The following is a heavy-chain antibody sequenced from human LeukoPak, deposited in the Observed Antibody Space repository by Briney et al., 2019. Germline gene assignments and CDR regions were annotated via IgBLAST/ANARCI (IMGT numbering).Heavy chain of an antibody. Sequence: VASVTVSCTVFGYTLTELSMHWVRQAPGKGLEWMGGFDPEDGETIYAQKFQGRVTMTEDTSTDTAYMELSSLRSEDTAVYYCATMRRSGEELDYWGQGTLVTVSS. D-gene: IGHD2-15*01. J-gene: IGHJ4*02. CDR3: ATMRRSGEELDY. V-gene: IGHV1-24*01. CDR1: GYTLTELS. CDR2: FDPEDGET.